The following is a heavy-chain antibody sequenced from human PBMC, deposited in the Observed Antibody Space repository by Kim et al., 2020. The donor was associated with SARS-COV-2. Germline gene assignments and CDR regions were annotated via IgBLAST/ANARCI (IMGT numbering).Heavy chain of an antibody. Sequence: SETLSLTCTVSGGSISSSSYYWGWIRQPPGKGLEWIGSIYYSGSTYYNPSLKSRVTISVDTSKNQFSLKLSSVTAADTAVYYCARGYYYDSSGYSWFDPWGQGTLVTGSS. CDR1: GGSISSSSYY. D-gene: IGHD3-22*01. CDR2: IYYSGST. V-gene: IGHV4-39*01. CDR3: ARGYYYDSSGYSWFDP. J-gene: IGHJ5*02.